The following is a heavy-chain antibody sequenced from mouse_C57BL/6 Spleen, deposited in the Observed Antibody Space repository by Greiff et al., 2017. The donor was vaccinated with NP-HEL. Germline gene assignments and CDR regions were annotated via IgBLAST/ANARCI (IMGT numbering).Heavy chain of an antibody. CDR3: ARHEVYYYGSSYVRYAMDY. CDR2: ISGGGGNT. J-gene: IGHJ4*01. D-gene: IGHD1-1*01. V-gene: IGHV5-9*01. Sequence: EVQRVESGGGLVKPGGSLKLSCAASGFTFSSYTMSWVRQTPEKRLEWVATISGGGGNTYYPDSVKGRFTISRDNAKNTLYLQMSSLRSEDTALYYCARHEVYYYGSSYVRYAMDYWGQGTSVTVSS. CDR1: GFTFSSYT.